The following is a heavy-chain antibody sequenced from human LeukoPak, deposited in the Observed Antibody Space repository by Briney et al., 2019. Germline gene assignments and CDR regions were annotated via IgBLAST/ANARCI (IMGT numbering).Heavy chain of an antibody. V-gene: IGHV4-34*01. Sequence: PSETLSLTCAVYGGSFSGYYWTWFRQPPGKGLEWIGEVTDRGNRNYNPSLRSRVTISGDTAKNQFSLKLSSVTAADTSVFYCARGRGYSSGWGHYFYSIDVWGQGTTVTVSS. J-gene: IGHJ6*03. CDR1: GGSFSGYY. D-gene: IGHD6-19*01. CDR2: VTDRGNR. CDR3: ARGRGYSSGWGHYFYSIDV.